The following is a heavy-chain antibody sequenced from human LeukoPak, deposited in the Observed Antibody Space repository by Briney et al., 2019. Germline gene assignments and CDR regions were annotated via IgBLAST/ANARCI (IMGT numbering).Heavy chain of an antibody. V-gene: IGHV4-34*01. D-gene: IGHD2-2*01. Sequence: SETLSLTCAVYGGSFSGYYWSWIRQPPGKGLEWIGEINHSGSTNYNPSLKSRVTISVDTSKNQFSLKLSSVTAADTAVYYCARTRAGYCSSTSCFEWAHKGAMDVWGKGTTVTVSS. CDR2: INHSGST. CDR1: GGSFSGYY. J-gene: IGHJ6*04. CDR3: ARTRAGYCSSTSCFEWAHKGAMDV.